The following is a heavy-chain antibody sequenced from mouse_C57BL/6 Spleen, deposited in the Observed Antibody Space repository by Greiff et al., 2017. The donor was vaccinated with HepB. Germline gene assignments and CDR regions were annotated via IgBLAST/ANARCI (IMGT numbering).Heavy chain of an antibody. V-gene: IGHV1-5*01. J-gene: IGHJ2*01. D-gene: IGHD1-1*01. CDR3: TRMIYYGSSCFDY. CDR2: IYPGNSDT. CDR1: GYTFTSYW. Sequence: EVQLQQSGTVLARPGASVKMSCKTSGYTFTSYWMHWVKQRPGQGLEWIGAIYPGNSDTSYNQKFKGKAKLTAVTSASTAYMELSSLTNEDSAVYYCTRMIYYGSSCFDYWGQGTTLTVSS.